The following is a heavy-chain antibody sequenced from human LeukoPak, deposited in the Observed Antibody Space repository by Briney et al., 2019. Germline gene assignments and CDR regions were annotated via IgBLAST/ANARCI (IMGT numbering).Heavy chain of an antibody. D-gene: IGHD5-24*01. CDR1: GGSISSYY. V-gene: IGHV4-59*01. CDR3: AREAREGHVFDI. J-gene: IGHJ3*02. Sequence: PSETLSLTCTVSGGSISSYYWSWIRQPPGKGLEWIGYIHYSGSTNYNPSLKSRVIISVDTSKNKFSLKLRSATAADTAVYYCAREAREGHVFDIWGQGTMVTVSS. CDR2: IHYSGST.